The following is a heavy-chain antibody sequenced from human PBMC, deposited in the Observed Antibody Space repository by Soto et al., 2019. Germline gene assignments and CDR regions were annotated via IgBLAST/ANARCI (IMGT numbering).Heavy chain of an antibody. D-gene: IGHD4-17*01. CDR3: ARVSSRPGDFRGNGWFDP. CDR2: ISTTSSYT. V-gene: IGHV3-11*05. J-gene: IGHJ5*02. CDR1: GFTFSDYS. Sequence: QVQLVESGGGLVKPGGSLRLSCAASGFTFSDYSMSWIRQAPGKGLEWVSYISTTSSYTTYADSVKGRFTISRDNAKTSLYLQMNSLRAEDTAVYYCARVSSRPGDFRGNGWFDPWGQGTLVTVSS.